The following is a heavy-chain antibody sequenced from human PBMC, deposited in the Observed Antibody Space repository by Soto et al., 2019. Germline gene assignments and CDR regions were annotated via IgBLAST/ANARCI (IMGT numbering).Heavy chain of an antibody. Sequence: PVKVSCKTSGGTFSTFGISWVRQAPGQGLEWMGGIIPFFGTAEYSQKFEDRITITADESTNTVYMDLRSLTSEDTAIYYCARTAPMDAGDKYYYDFWGQGALVTVSS. J-gene: IGHJ4*02. CDR2: IIPFFGTA. D-gene: IGHD3-16*01. V-gene: IGHV1-69*13. CDR1: GGTFSTFG. CDR3: ARTAPMDAGDKYYYDF.